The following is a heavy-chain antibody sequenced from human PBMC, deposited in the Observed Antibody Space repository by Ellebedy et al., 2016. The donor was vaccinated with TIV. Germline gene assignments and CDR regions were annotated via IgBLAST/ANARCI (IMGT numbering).Heavy chain of an antibody. CDR3: ARCTGWYADY. J-gene: IGHJ4*02. CDR2: ISGSGVST. Sequence: GESLKISXAVSGFTFSSCAMNWVRQAPGKGLKWVASISGSGVSTYYADSVKGRFTISRDNSKSTLYLQMNSLTAEDTALYYCARCTGWYADYWGQGTRVTVSS. D-gene: IGHD6-19*01. CDR1: GFTFSSCA. V-gene: IGHV3-23*01.